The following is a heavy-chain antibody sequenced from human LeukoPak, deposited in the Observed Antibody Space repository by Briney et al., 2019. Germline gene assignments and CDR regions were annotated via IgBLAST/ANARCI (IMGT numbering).Heavy chain of an antibody. V-gene: IGHV4-39*07. CDR2: IYYSGST. D-gene: IGHD2-2*01. Sequence: SETLSLTCTVSGGSISSSSYYWGWIRPPPGKGLEWIGSIYYSGSTYYNPSLKSRVTISVDTSKNQFSLKLSSVTAADTAVYYCASQVPAGGDAFDIWGQGTMVTVSS. J-gene: IGHJ3*02. CDR1: GGSISSSSYY. CDR3: ASQVPAGGDAFDI.